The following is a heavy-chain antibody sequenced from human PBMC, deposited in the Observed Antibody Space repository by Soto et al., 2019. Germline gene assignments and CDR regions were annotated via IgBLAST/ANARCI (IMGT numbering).Heavy chain of an antibody. CDR3: ARHGWNGNDPRYYYYGMDV. CDR2: IYYSGTT. CDR1: GGPISSTSYY. Sequence: SETLSLTCTFSGGPISSTSYYWGWIRQPPGKGLEWIGSIYYSGTTHYDPSLNSRVTISVDTARNQFSLRLTSVTAADTAVYYCARHGWNGNDPRYYYYGMDVWGRGTTVIVSS. D-gene: IGHD1-1*01. J-gene: IGHJ6*02. V-gene: IGHV4-39*01.